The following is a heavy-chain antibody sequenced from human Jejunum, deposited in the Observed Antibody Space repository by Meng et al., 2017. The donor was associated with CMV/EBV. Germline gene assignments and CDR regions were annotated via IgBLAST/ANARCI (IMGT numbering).Heavy chain of an antibody. V-gene: IGHV4-4*02. CDR3: GDPPAGY. CDR1: GGSLIGTNW. Sequence: QVQLQESGPGLVRRSGTLSLTCVVSGGSLIGTNWWNWVRQPPGGGLEWIGEIFHSGATNYNPSLKSRVTISIDNSKNQFSLKLTSVTAADTAVYFCGDPPAGYWGQGVLVTVSS. J-gene: IGHJ4*02. CDR2: IFHSGAT.